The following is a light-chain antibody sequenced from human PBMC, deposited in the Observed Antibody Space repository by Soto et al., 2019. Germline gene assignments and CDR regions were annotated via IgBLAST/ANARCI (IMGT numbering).Light chain of an antibody. J-gene: IGKJ1*01. Sequence: DFQMTQSPSTLSASVGDRVTITCRASRSLSGWLAWYQQKPGKAPKLLIYKVSTLETGVPSRFSGSGSGTEFTLTINSLQPDDFATYYCKQYYGAWTFGQGTKVEI. CDR3: KQYYGAWT. CDR1: RSLSGW. V-gene: IGKV1-5*03. CDR2: KVS.